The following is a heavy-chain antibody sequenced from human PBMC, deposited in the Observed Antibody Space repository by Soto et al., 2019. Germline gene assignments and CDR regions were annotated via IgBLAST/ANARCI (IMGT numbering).Heavy chain of an antibody. D-gene: IGHD6-19*01. Sequence: GGSLRLSCAEFGFTFSSYGMHWVRQAPGKGLEWVAVIWYDGSNKYYADSVKGRFTISRDNSKNTLYLQMNSLRAEDTAVYYCARDRGGWRDYYYYYGMDVWGQGTTVTVSS. CDR1: GFTFSSYG. CDR2: IWYDGSNK. J-gene: IGHJ6*02. V-gene: IGHV3-33*01. CDR3: ARDRGGWRDYYYYYGMDV.